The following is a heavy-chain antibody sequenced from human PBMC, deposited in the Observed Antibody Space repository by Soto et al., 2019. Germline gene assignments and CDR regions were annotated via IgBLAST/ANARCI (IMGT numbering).Heavy chain of an antibody. V-gene: IGHV3-30*18. D-gene: IGHD1-20*01. CDR2: ISYDGSNK. Sequence: PGGSLRLSCAASGFTFSSYGMHWVRQAPGKGLEWVAVISYDGSNKYNADSVKGRFTISRDNSKNTLYLKMKSLRAEDTAVYYCAKESRITGTTDALDIWGQGTMVTVSS. J-gene: IGHJ3*02. CDR3: AKESRITGTTDALDI. CDR1: GFTFSSYG.